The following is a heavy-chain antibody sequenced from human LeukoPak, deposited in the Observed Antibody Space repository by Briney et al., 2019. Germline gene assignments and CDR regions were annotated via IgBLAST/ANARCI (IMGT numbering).Heavy chain of an antibody. CDR2: ISGSGGST. J-gene: IGHJ4*02. CDR3: AKNRYGDYRRAHFDY. V-gene: IGHV3-23*01. Sequence: GGSLRLSCAASGFTFSSYAMSWVRQAPGKGLEWVSAISGSGGSTYYADSVKGRFTISRDNSKNTLYLQMNSLRAEDTAVYYCAKNRYGDYRRAHFDYWGQGTLVTVSS. D-gene: IGHD4-17*01. CDR1: GFTFSSYA.